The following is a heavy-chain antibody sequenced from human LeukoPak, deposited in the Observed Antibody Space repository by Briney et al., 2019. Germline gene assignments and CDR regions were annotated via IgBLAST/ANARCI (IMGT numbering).Heavy chain of an antibody. Sequence: SETLSLTCTVSGGSISIYYWSWIRQPPGKGLEWRVYIYYSGSTNYNPPLKRRVTISVHQSKNQFSLKLSYVTAADTAVYYCARVGAVAGVRRAFDIWGQGTMVPVSS. J-gene: IGHJ3*02. V-gene: IGHV4-59*01. CDR2: IYYSGST. D-gene: IGHD6-19*01. CDR3: ARVGAVAGVRRAFDI. CDR1: GGSISIYY.